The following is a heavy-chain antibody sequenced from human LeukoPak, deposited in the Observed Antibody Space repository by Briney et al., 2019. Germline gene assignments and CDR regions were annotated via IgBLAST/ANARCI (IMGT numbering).Heavy chain of an antibody. V-gene: IGHV4-4*09. J-gene: IGHJ4*02. D-gene: IGHD5-24*01. CDR3: ASGSGWLTPD. CDR2: IHNSGRT. Sequence: SETLSLTCTVSGGSSSTYYWSWFRQPPGKGLEWVGHIHNSGRTKYNPSLKSRLTISSDTSKNQFSLILTSVTAADMAVYFCASGSGWLTPDWGQGSLVTVSS. CDR1: GGSSSTYY.